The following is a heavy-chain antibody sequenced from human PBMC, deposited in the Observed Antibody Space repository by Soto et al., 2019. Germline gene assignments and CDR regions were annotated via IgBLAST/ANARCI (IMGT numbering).Heavy chain of an antibody. CDR1: GYTFTSYG. D-gene: IGHD6-19*01. CDR3: ARTAKPYSSGWYFGY. V-gene: IGHV1-18*01. J-gene: IGHJ4*02. CDR2: ISAYNGNT. Sequence: QVQLVQSGAEAKKPGASVKVSCKASGYTFTSYGISWVRQAPGQGLEWMGWISAYNGNTNYAQKLQGRVTMTTDTSTSTAYMELRSLRSDDTAVYYCARTAKPYSSGWYFGYWGQGTLVTVSS.